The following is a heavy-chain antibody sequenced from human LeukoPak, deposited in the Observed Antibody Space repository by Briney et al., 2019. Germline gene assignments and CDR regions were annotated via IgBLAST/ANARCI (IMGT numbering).Heavy chain of an antibody. J-gene: IGHJ4*02. D-gene: IGHD1-26*01. Sequence: GGSLRLSCAASGFTFSSYGMHWVRQAPGKGLEWVAVIWYDGSNKYYADSVKGRFTISRDNSKNTLYLQMNSLRAEDTAVYYCARDSSGNYPTHHLDYWGQGTLVTVSS. CDR3: ARDSSGNYPTHHLDY. V-gene: IGHV3-33*01. CDR2: IWYDGSNK. CDR1: GFTFSSYG.